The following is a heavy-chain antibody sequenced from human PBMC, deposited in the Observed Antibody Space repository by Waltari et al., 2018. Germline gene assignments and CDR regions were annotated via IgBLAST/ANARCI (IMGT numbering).Heavy chain of an antibody. J-gene: IGHJ6*02. D-gene: IGHD3-10*01. Sequence: EVQLVESGGGLIQPGGSLRLSCAASGFTVSSNYMSWVRQAPGKGLELVSVIYSGGSTYYADSVKGRFTISRDNSKNTLYLQMNSLRAEDTAVYYCARVRGAESYYYGMDVWGQGTTVTVSS. CDR1: GFTVSSNY. CDR3: ARVRGAESYYYGMDV. V-gene: IGHV3-53*01. CDR2: IYSGGST.